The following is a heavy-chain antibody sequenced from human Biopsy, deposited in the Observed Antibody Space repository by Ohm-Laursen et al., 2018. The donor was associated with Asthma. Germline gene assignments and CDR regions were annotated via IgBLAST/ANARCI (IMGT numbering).Heavy chain of an antibody. V-gene: IGHV4-39*01. CDR2: IYYSGST. CDR3: ARFTASITIFGVVNNWFDP. D-gene: IGHD3-3*01. CDR1: GGSMSSSSYY. Sequence: GTLSLTCTVSGGSMSSSSYYWGWIRQPPGKGREWIGSIYYSGSTYYNPSLKSRATISVDTTKNWFSLKLSSVTAADTAVYYCARFTASITIFGVVNNWFDPWGQGTLVTVSS. J-gene: IGHJ5*02.